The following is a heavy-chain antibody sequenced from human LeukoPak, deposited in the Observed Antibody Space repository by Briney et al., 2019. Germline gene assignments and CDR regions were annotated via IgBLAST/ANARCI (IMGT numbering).Heavy chain of an antibody. Sequence: PSETLSLTCTVSGGSISGYYWSWIRQPPGKGLEWIGYIYYSGSTNYNPSLESRVTISVDTSKNQFSLRLSSVTAADTAVYYCARAPEDCGGGSCYNYFGYWGQGTLVTVSS. CDR1: GGSISGYY. D-gene: IGHD2-15*01. V-gene: IGHV4-59*01. CDR3: ARAPEDCGGGSCYNYFGY. CDR2: IYYSGST. J-gene: IGHJ4*02.